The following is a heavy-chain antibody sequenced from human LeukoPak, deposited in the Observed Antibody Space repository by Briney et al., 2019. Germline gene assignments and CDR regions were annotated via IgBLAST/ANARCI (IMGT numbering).Heavy chain of an antibody. CDR3: ARTSGYYSDY. CDR2: IIPIFGTA. CDR1: GYTFTSYG. D-gene: IGHD3-22*01. Sequence: ASVKVSCKASGYTFTSYGISWVRQAPGQGLEWMGRIIPIFGTANYAQKFQGRVTITTDESTSTAYMELSSLRSEDTAVYYCARTSGYYSDYWGQGTLVTVSS. V-gene: IGHV1-69*05. J-gene: IGHJ4*02.